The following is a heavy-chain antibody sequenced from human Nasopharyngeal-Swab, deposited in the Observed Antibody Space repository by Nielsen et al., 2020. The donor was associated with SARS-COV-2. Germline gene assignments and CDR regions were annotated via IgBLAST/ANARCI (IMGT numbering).Heavy chain of an antibody. J-gene: IGHJ6*03. Sequence: GGSLRLSRAASGFTFSSYGMHWVRQAPGKGLEWVAVIWYDGSNKYYADSVKGRFTISRDNSKNTLYLQMNSLRAEDTAVYYCARDPQNVLRYFDWYYYYYYMDVWGKGTTVTVSS. D-gene: IGHD3-9*01. V-gene: IGHV3-33*01. CDR3: ARDPQNVLRYFDWYYYYYYMDV. CDR1: GFTFSSYG. CDR2: IWYDGSNK.